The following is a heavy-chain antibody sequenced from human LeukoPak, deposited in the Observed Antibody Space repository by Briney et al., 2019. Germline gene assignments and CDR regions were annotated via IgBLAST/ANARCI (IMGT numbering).Heavy chain of an antibody. V-gene: IGHV3-23*01. CDR2: ISGSGGST. D-gene: IGHD6-19*01. Sequence: GGSLRLSCAASGFTFSSYAMSWVRQAPGKGLEWVSAISGSGGSTYYADSVKGRFTIPRDNSKNTLYLQMNSLRAEDTAVYYCAAPGYSSGGFDYWGQGTLVTVSS. CDR3: AAPGYSSGGFDY. J-gene: IGHJ4*02. CDR1: GFTFSSYA.